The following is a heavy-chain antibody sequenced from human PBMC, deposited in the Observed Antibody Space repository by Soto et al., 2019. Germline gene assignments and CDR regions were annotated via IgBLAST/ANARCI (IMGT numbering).Heavy chain of an antibody. CDR3: GRGGQWDFLSDY. D-gene: IGHD1-26*01. CDR1: GYTFTRYY. Sequence: GASVKVSCKASGYTFTRYYINWVRQAPGQGLEWMGWVSAYNGNTHYEQKLQGRVALTTDTSTSTAYMELRSLRSDDTAVYFCGRGGQWDFLSDYWGQGTLVTVSS. J-gene: IGHJ4*02. V-gene: IGHV1-18*01. CDR2: VSAYNGNT.